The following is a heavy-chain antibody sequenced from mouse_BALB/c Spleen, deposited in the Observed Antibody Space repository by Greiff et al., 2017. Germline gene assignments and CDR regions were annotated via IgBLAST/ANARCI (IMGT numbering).Heavy chain of an antibody. CDR3: ARDTGY. CDR1: GFTFTDYY. CDR2: IRNKANGYTT. V-gene: IGHV7-3*02. Sequence: EVKLMESGGGLVQPGGSLRLSCATSGFTFTDYYMSWVRQPPGKALEWLGFIRNKANGYTTEYSASVKGRFTISRDNSQSTLYLQMNTLRAEDSATYYCARDTGYWGQGTTLTVSS. J-gene: IGHJ2*01.